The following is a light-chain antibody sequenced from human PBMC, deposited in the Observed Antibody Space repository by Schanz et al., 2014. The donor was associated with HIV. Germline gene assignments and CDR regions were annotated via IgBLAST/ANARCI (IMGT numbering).Light chain of an antibody. CDR1: SSDVGDYNY. CDR3: SSYTSSSTLV. J-gene: IGLJ2*01. CDR2: EVS. V-gene: IGLV2-11*01. Sequence: QSVLTQPRSVSGSPGQSVTISCTGTSSDVGDYNYVSWYQQHPGKAPKLMIYEVSKRPSGVPDRFSGSRSGNTASLTVSDLQAEDQADYYCSSYTSSSTLVFGGGTKVTVL.